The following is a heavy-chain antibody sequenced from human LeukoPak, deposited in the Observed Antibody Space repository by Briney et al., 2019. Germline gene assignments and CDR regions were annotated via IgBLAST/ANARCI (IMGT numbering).Heavy chain of an antibody. CDR1: GGSITSHY. CDR2: IYTSGRT. V-gene: IGHV4-4*07. J-gene: IGHJ4*02. CDR3: ARWDIVLMVYDN. Sequence: SDTLSLTRTVYGGSITSHYWSWIRQPAGKGLEWIGRIYTSGRTNYNPSLKSRVTMSVDTSKNQFSLKLSSVTAADTAVYYCARWDIVLMVYDNWGQGTLVTVSS. D-gene: IGHD2-8*01.